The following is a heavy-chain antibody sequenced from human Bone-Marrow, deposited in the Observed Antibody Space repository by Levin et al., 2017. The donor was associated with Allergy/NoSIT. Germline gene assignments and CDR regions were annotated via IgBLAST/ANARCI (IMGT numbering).Heavy chain of an antibody. D-gene: IGHD3-10*01. J-gene: IGHJ4*02. CDR1: GFTVSSHY. V-gene: IGHV3-53*01. Sequence: GESLKISCAASGFTVSSHYMSWVRQAPGKGPEWVSVIYSGGSTYYADSVQGRFTISRDNSKNTLYLQMNSLRAEDPAVYYCARGWFGELLSHWGQGTLVTVSS. CDR3: ARGWFGELLSH. CDR2: IYSGGST.